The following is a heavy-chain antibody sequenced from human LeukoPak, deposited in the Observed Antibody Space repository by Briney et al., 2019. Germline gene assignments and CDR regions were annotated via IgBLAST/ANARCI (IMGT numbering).Heavy chain of an antibody. J-gene: IGHJ4*02. Sequence: PGGSLRLSCAASGFTLSTYWMTWVRQAPGKGLEWVANIKQDGSEKYYVDSVKGRFTISRDNSKNSLYLQMNSLRTEDTALYYCAKGKNTGSYLSHVDYWGQGTLVTVSS. CDR1: GFTLSTYW. V-gene: IGHV3-7*03. CDR3: AKGKNTGSYLSHVDY. D-gene: IGHD3-10*01. CDR2: IKQDGSEK.